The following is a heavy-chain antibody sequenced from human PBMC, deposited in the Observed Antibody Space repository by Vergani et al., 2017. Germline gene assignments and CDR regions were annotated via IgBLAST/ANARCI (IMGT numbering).Heavy chain of an antibody. CDR1: GGSISSGGYY. V-gene: IGHV4-31*03. CDR3: ARRDGITGTLYFDY. J-gene: IGHJ4*02. Sequence: QVQLQESGPGLVKPSQTLSLTCTVSGGSISSGGYYWSWIRQPPGKGLEWIGEINHSGSTNYNPSLKSRVTISVDTSKNQFSLKLSSVTAADTAVYYCARRDGITGTLYFDYWGQGTLVTVSS. CDR2: INHSGST. D-gene: IGHD1-20*01.